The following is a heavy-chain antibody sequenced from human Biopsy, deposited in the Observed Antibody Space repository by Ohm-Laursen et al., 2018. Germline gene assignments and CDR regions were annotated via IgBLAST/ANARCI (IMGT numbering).Heavy chain of an antibody. D-gene: IGHD1-26*01. CDR3: AGIVLGPTNDAFDI. V-gene: IGHV4-61*03. Sequence: GTLSLTCSVSAASVSGGTFFWSWIPQPPGEGLGGIGYMYNRGGTNYNPSLKSRVTMSVDTSKNHFSLNLNSVTAADTAVYYCAGIVLGPTNDAFDIWGQGTMVTVSS. J-gene: IGHJ3*02. CDR1: AASVSGGTFF. CDR2: MYNRGGT.